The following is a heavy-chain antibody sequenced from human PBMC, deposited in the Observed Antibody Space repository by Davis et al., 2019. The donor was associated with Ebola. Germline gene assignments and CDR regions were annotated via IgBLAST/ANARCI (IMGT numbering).Heavy chain of an antibody. CDR2: ISNSGST. Sequence: PSETLSLTCSVSGASISTGDYYWSWIRQPPGKGLEWIAYISNSGSTYYNPSLKSRLSMSLDTSRNQFSLKLTSVTAADTAVYYCARISTTTSLSVDSWGQGTLVTVSS. V-gene: IGHV4-30-4*02. D-gene: IGHD2-2*01. J-gene: IGHJ4*02. CDR1: GASISTGDYY. CDR3: ARISTTTSLSVDS.